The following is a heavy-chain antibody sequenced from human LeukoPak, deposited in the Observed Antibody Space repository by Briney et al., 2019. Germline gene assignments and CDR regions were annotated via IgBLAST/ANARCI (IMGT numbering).Heavy chain of an antibody. CDR3: ARARSHYGNFDY. CDR2: IYYSGST. V-gene: IGHV4-59*01. CDR1: GGSISSYY. D-gene: IGHD3-10*01. Sequence: PSETLSLXCTVSGGSISSYYWSWIRQPPGKGLEWIGYIYYSGSTNYNPSLKSRVTISVDTSKNQFSLKLSSVTAADTAVYYCARARSHYGNFDYWGQGTLVTVSS. J-gene: IGHJ4*02.